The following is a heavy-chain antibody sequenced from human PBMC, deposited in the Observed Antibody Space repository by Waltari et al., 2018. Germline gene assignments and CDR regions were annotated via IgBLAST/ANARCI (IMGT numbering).Heavy chain of an antibody. CDR2: IIPILGIA. Sequence: QVQLVQSGAEVKKPGSSVKVSCKASGGTFSSYAISWVRQAPGQGLEWMGGIIPILGIANDAQKFQGRVTITADESTSTAYMELSSLRSEDTAVYYCAREGTGDSSGYYLLGFDYWGQGTLVTVSS. J-gene: IGHJ4*02. V-gene: IGHV1-69*04. CDR3: AREGTGDSSGYYLLGFDY. CDR1: GGTFSSYA. D-gene: IGHD3-22*01.